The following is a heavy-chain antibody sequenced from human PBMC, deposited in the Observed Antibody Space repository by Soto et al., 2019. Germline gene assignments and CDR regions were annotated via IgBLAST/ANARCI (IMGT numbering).Heavy chain of an antibody. V-gene: IGHV1-8*01. CDR3: ARGLSDDYYYYMDV. Sequence: ASVKVSCKASGYTFTSYDINWVRQATGQGLEWMGWMNPNGGNTGYAQKFQGRVTMTRNTSISTAYMELSSLRSEDTAVYYCARGLSDDYYYYMDVWGKGTTVTVSS. CDR1: GYTFTSYD. CDR2: MNPNGGNT. J-gene: IGHJ6*03.